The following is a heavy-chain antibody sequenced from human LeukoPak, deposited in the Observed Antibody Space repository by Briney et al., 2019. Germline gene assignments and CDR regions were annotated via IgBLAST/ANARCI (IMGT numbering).Heavy chain of an antibody. V-gene: IGHV3-11*04. J-gene: IGHJ4*02. Sequence: GGSLRLSCAASGFTFSDYYMSWIRQAPGKGLEWVSYISSSGSTIYYADSVKGRFTISRGNAKNSLYLQMNSLRAEDTAVYYCARVLQPWAQPLSYWGQGTLVTVSS. CDR1: GFTFSDYY. CDR2: ISSSGSTI. D-gene: IGHD2-2*01. CDR3: ARVLQPWAQPLSY.